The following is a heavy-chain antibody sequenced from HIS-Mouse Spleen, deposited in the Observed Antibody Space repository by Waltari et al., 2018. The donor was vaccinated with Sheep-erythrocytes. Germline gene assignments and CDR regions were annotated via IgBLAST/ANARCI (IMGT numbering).Heavy chain of an antibody. Sequence: EVQLVESGGGLIQPGGSLRLSCAASGFTVSSNYMSWVRQAPGKGLELVSVFYSGSSTYYADSVKGRFTISRDNSKNTLYLQMNSLRAEDTAVYYCARGHPDYGDYDAFDIWGQGTMVTVSS. D-gene: IGHD4-17*01. CDR3: ARGHPDYGDYDAFDI. J-gene: IGHJ3*02. CDR1: GFTVSSNY. V-gene: IGHV3-53*01. CDR2: FYSGSST.